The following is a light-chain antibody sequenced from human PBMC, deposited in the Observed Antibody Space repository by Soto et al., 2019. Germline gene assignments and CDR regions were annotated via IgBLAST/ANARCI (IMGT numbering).Light chain of an antibody. CDR1: SSDVGGYNY. CDR2: EVS. CDR3: SSYAGSNNFFYV. Sequence: QSVLTQPPSASGSPGQSVSISCTGTSSDVGGYNYVSWYQQRPGKAPKLMIYEVSKRPSGVPDRFSGSKSGNTASLTVSGLQAEDEADYYCSSYAGSNNFFYVFGTGTKVTVL. J-gene: IGLJ1*01. V-gene: IGLV2-8*01.